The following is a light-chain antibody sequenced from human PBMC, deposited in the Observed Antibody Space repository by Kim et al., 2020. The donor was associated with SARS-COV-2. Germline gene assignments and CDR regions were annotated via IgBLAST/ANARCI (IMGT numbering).Light chain of an antibody. J-gene: IGLJ1*01. CDR1: RLRSFY. Sequence: GQPVRFTGHGDRLRSFYASRCPQTPGQAPVLVIYGKNDRPSGTPDRVSGSSSGNTASLAITGAQAEDEADYYCNSRDSFGNQLRVFGTETKVTVL. V-gene: IGLV3-19*01. CDR3: NSRDSFGNQLRV. CDR2: GKN.